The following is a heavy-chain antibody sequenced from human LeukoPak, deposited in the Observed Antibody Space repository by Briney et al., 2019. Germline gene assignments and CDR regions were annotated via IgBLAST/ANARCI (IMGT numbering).Heavy chain of an antibody. V-gene: IGHV3-7*01. J-gene: IGHJ3*01. CDR2: IRQDGREK. D-gene: IGHD2-15*01. Sequence: GGSLRLSCTASGFTLRTHYISWFRQAPEKGLEWVANIRQDGREKYYVASVKGRFTIFRDNARNSVYLQMGTLRAEDTAVYYCAREAVVQNTDDAFDVWGQGTMVAVSS. CDR1: GFTLRTHY. CDR3: AREAVVQNTDDAFDV.